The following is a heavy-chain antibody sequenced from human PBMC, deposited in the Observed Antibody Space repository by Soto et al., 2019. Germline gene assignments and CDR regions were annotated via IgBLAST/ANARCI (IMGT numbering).Heavy chain of an antibody. CDR3: TRDASRDSSARGWFDP. CDR2: ISSNSAYI. Sequence: PGGSLRLSCAASGFTFRSFTMNWVRQAPGKGLEWVSTISSNSAYIYYTDALRGRFTISRDNAKNSLHLQMNSLRAEDTAVYYCTRDASRDSSARGWFDPWGPRTLVTVS. J-gene: IGHJ5*02. V-gene: IGHV3-21*01. CDR1: GFTFRSFT. D-gene: IGHD6-13*01.